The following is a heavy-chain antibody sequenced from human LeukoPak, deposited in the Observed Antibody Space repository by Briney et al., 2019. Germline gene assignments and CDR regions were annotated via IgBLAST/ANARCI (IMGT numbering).Heavy chain of an antibody. V-gene: IGHV3-7*01. J-gene: IGHJ4*02. CDR1: RFTFGSYW. CDR3: ARGPSAGRSLGY. Sequence: PGGSLRLSCAASRFTFGSYWMSWVRQAPGKGLEWVANIKLDGSEKSYVDSVKGRFTISRDNAKNSLYLKMNSLRAEDTAVYYCARGPSAGRSLGYWGQGTLVTVSS. CDR2: IKLDGSEK. D-gene: IGHD6-6*01.